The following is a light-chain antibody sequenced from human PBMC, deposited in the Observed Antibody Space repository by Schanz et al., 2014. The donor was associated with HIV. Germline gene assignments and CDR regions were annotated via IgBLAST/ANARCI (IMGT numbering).Light chain of an antibody. CDR2: GAS. J-gene: IGKJ1*01. Sequence: EIVLTQSPATLSLSPGERATLSCRASQSVSSHFLAWYQQKPNQAPRLLIFGASNRAIGIPDRFSGSESGTDFTLTISRVEPEDYAVYHCQQYGSLPWTFGQGTKVEVK. CDR1: QSVSSHF. CDR3: QQYGSLPWT. V-gene: IGKV3-20*01.